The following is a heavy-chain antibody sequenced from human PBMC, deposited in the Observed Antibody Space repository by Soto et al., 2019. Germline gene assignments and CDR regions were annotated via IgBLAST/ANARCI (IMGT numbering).Heavy chain of an antibody. J-gene: IGHJ4*02. D-gene: IGHD2-15*01. Sequence: VQLQESGPGLVKPSQTLSLTCTVSGGSISSGNYYWSWIRQPPRQGLEWIGFIPYSGRAYYNPSLKSRVTISVDTAKNQFSLNLSFVTAADTAVYYCATMGTPATGLYYFDYCGQGTLVTVSS. CDR2: IPYSGRA. CDR3: ATMGTPATGLYYFDY. V-gene: IGHV4-30-4*01. CDR1: GGSISSGNYY.